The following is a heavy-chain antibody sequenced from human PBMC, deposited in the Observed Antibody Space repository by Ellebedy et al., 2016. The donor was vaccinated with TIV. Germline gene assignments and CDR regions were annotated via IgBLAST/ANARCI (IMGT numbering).Heavy chain of an antibody. CDR3: ARQTVATSVNDAFDI. CDR2: IKHDGSEK. D-gene: IGHD4-17*01. J-gene: IGHJ3*02. V-gene: IGHV3-7*01. Sequence: PGGSLRLSCAASGFTFSRCWMSWVRQAPGKGLEWVANIKHDGSEKYYVDSVKGRFTISRDNAKHSLYLQMNSLRAEDTAVYYCARQTVATSVNDAFDIWGLGTVVTVSS. CDR1: GFTFSRCW.